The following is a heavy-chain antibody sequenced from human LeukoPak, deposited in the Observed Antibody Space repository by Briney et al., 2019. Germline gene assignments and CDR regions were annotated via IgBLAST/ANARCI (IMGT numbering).Heavy chain of an antibody. CDR1: GFTFSSYG. Sequence: GGSLRLSCAASGFTFSSYGMHWVRQAPGKGLEWVAVISYDGSNKYYADSVKGRFTISRDNSKNTLYLQMNSLRAEDTAVYYCAKDGRIVGATTDGPFDYWGQGTLVTVSS. CDR3: AKDGRIVGATTDGPFDY. V-gene: IGHV3-30*18. J-gene: IGHJ4*02. CDR2: ISYDGSNK. D-gene: IGHD1-26*01.